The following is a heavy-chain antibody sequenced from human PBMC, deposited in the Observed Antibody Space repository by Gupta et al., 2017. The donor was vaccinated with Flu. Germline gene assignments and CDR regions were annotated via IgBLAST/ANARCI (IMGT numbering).Heavy chain of an antibody. Sequence: EVQLMESGGGLVQPGGSLRLSCEPSGFTFSNSWMDWVRQAPGKGLEWVANIKPDGSERYYVDSVKGRFTISRDNARNSLYLQMNSLRADDTAVYFCSVSLNSWGQGTLVTVSS. J-gene: IGHJ4*02. V-gene: IGHV3-7*01. CDR3: SVSLNS. CDR2: IKPDGSER. CDR1: GFTFSNSW.